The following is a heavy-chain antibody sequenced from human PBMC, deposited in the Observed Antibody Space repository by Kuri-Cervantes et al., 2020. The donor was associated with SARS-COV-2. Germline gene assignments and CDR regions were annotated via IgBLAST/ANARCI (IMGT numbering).Heavy chain of an antibody. J-gene: IGHJ6*03. CDR1: GFTFSSYS. CDR2: ISSSSSTI. Sequence: GSLKISCAASGFTFSSYSMNWVRQAPGKGLEWVSYISSSSSTIYCADSVKGRFTISRDNAKNSLYLQMNSLRAEDTAVYYCSRTYDSSGSLYYYYYMDVWGKGTTVTVSS. D-gene: IGHD3-22*01. CDR3: SRTYDSSGSLYYYYYMDV. V-gene: IGHV3-48*01.